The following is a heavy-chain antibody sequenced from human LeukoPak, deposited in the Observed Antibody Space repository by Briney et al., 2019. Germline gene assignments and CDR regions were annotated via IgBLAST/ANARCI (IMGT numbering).Heavy chain of an antibody. CDR2: ISSGGGST. CDR3: AKGGAGSIFDY. V-gene: IGHV3-23*01. CDR1: GFTFSAYG. D-gene: IGHD1-26*01. J-gene: IGHJ4*02. Sequence: GTLRLSCAASGFTFSAYGMSWVRQAPGKGLEWVSAISSGGGSTYYADSVKGRFTISRDNSKNTLYLQMNSLRAEDTAVYYCAKGGAGSIFDYWGQGTLVTVSS.